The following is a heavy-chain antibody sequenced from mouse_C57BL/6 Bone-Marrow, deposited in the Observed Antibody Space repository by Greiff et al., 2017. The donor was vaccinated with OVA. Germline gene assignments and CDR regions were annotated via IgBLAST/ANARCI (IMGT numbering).Heavy chain of an antibody. J-gene: IGHJ2*01. CDR3: TLITTVVEGY. D-gene: IGHD1-1*01. CDR2: IDPENGDT. CDR1: GFNIKDDY. V-gene: IGHV14-4*01. Sequence: VQLQQSGAELVRPGASVKLSCTASGFNIKDDYMHWVKQRPEQGLEWIGWIDPENGDTEYASKFQGKATITADTSSNTAYLQLSSLTSEDTAVYYCTLITTVVEGYWGQGTTRTVSS.